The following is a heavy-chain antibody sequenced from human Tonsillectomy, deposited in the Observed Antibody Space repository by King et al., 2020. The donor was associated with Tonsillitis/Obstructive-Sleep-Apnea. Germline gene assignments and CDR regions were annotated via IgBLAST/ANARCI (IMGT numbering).Heavy chain of an antibody. CDR2: INAGNGNT. D-gene: IGHD2-2*01. Sequence: QLVQSGAEAKKPGASVKVSCKASGYTFTSYAMHWVRQAPGQRLEWMGWINAGNGNTKYSQKFQGRVTITRDTSASTAYMELSSLRSEDTAVYYCARDGGYCSSTSCYRYYYYMDVWGNGTTVTVSS. CDR3: ARDGGYCSSTSCYRYYYYMDV. J-gene: IGHJ6*03. CDR1: GYTFTSYA. V-gene: IGHV1-3*01.